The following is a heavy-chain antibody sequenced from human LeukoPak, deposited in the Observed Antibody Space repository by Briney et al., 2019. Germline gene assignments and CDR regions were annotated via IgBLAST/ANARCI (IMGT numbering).Heavy chain of an antibody. Sequence: PSETLSLTCTVSGGSISSYYWSWIRQPPGKGLEWIGYIYYSGSTNYNPSLKSRVTISVDTSKNQFSLKLSSVTAADTAVYYCGARLSYDFWSGYHPVDYWGQGTLVTVSS. CDR2: IYYSGST. CDR3: GARLSYDFWSGYHPVDY. J-gene: IGHJ4*02. V-gene: IGHV4-59*01. D-gene: IGHD3-3*01. CDR1: GGSISSYY.